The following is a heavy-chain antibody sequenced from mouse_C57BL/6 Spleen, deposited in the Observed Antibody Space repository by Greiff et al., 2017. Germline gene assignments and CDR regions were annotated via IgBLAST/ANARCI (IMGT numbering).Heavy chain of an antibody. CDR1: GFNFKDYY. D-gene: IGHD1-1*01. J-gene: IGHJ2*01. CDR3: GCDSSYVED. CDR2: IDPDDGDT. V-gene: IGHV14-2*01. Sequence: VQLKEPGAELVKPGASVKLSCTASGFNFKDYYMHWVKQRTEQGLEWIGRIDPDDGDTKYAQKFQGKATITVDTSSNTAYLQLSSLTSADTAVYYCGCDSSYVEDWGQDTTLTVSS.